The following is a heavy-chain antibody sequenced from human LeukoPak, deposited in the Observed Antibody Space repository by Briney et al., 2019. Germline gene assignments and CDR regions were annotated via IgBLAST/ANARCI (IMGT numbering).Heavy chain of an antibody. CDR1: GGSSSSGSYY. V-gene: IGHV4-61*02. J-gene: IGHJ4*02. Sequence: SQTLSLTCTVSGGSSSSGSYYWSWIRQPAGKGLEWIGRIYTSGSTNYNPSLKSRVTISVDTSKNQFSLKLSSVTAADTAVYYCARDRYGGADYWGQGTLVTVSS. CDR3: ARDRYGGADY. CDR2: IYTSGST. D-gene: IGHD2-21*01.